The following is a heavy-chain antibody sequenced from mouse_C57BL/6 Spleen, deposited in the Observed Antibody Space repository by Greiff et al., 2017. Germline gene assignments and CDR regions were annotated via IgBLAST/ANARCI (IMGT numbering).Heavy chain of an antibody. V-gene: IGHV5-17*01. CDR2: ISSGSSTI. Sequence: EVKLMESGGGLVKPGGSLKLSCAASGFTFSDYGMHWVRQAPEKGLEWVAYISSGSSTIYYAATVKGRFTIYRDNAKNTLFLQMTSLRAEDTAMYYCARKRYYAMDYWGQGTSVTVSS. CDR3: ARKRYYAMDY. J-gene: IGHJ4*01. CDR1: GFTFSDYG.